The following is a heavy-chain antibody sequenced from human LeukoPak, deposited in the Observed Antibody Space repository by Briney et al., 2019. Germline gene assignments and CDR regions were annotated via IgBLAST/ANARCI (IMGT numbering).Heavy chain of an antibody. J-gene: IGHJ4*02. CDR2: IYTSGSN. V-gene: IGHV4-4*07. CDR1: GGSISSYY. Sequence: SETLSLTCTVSGGSISSYYWSWIRQPAGKGLEWIGRIYTSGSNNYNPSLKSRVTMSVDTSKNQFSLKLSSVTAADTAMYYCARVSGYDWESFYDYWGQGSLVTVSS. D-gene: IGHD5-12*01. CDR3: ARVSGYDWESFYDY.